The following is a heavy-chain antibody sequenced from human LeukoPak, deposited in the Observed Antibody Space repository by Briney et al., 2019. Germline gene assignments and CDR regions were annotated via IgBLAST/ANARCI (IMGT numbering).Heavy chain of an antibody. D-gene: IGHD6-13*01. V-gene: IGHV4-34*01. CDR2: INHSGST. CDR3: ARFLPSSSWYRPNWFDP. J-gene: IGHJ5*02. Sequence: SETLSLTCAVYGGSFSGYYWSWIRQPPGKGLEWIGEINHSGSTNYNPSLKSRVTISVDTSKNQFSLKLSSVTAADTAVYYCARFLPSSSWYRPNWFDPWGQGTLVTVSS. CDR1: GGSFSGYY.